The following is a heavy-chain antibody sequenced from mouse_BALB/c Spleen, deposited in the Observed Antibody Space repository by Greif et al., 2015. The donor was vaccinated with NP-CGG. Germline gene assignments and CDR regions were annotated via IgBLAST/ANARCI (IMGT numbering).Heavy chain of an antibody. CDR3: ARPRTARATFSMDY. J-gene: IGHJ4*01. D-gene: IGHD3-2*01. CDR1: GYTFTDYY. Sequence: VQLQQSGPELVKPGASVKISCKASGYTFTDYYINWVKQKPGQGLEWIGWIYPGSGNTKYNEKFKGKATLTVDTSSSTAYMQLSGLTSEDTAVYFCARPRTARATFSMDYWGQGTSVTVSS. CDR2: IYPGSGNT. V-gene: IGHV1-84*02.